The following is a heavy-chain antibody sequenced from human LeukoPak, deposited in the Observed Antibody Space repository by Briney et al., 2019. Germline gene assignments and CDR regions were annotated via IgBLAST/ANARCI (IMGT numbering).Heavy chain of an antibody. Sequence: GGSLRLSCAASGLTFSSYAMHWVRQAPGKGLEWVAVISYDGSNKYYADSVKGRFTISRDNSKNTLYLQMNSLRAEDTAVYYCARGVFYGMDVWGQGTTVTVSS. CDR2: ISYDGSNK. J-gene: IGHJ6*02. CDR1: GLTFSSYA. CDR3: ARGVFYGMDV. V-gene: IGHV3-30-3*01.